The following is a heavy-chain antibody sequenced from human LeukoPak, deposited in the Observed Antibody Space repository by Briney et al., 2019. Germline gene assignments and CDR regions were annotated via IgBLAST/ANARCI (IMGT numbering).Heavy chain of an antibody. J-gene: IGHJ4*02. V-gene: IGHV1-18*01. Sequence: GASEKVSCKASGYTYTSYGISWVRQATGQWLEWMGRISAYNGNTNYAQKLQGRVTMTTDTSTSTAYMELRSLRSDDTAVYYCASSPHYYDSSGHPFDYWGQGTLATVSS. CDR2: ISAYNGNT. CDR1: GYTYTSYG. D-gene: IGHD3-22*01. CDR3: ASSPHYYDSSGHPFDY.